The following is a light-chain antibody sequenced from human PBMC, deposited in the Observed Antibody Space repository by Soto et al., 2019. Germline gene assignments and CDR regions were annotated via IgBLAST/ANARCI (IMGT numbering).Light chain of an antibody. J-gene: IGKJ4*01. CDR3: QQYDNSPLT. Sequence: EIEMTQSPATLSVSPGERATLSCRASQTVSSSSLTWCQQTPGQAPRLLIYGASNRATGIPDRFSGSGSGTDFTLTISRLEPEELAVDYGQQYDNSPLTFGGGTKVDIK. V-gene: IGKV3-20*01. CDR2: GAS. CDR1: QTVSSSS.